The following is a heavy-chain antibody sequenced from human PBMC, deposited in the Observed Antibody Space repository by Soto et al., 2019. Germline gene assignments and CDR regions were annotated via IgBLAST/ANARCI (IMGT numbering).Heavy chain of an antibody. CDR2: IYYSGNT. CDR1: GGSISSSGYY. CDR3: ARDPRIYSDPYYFDY. J-gene: IGHJ4*02. V-gene: IGHV4-39*07. Sequence: PSETLSLTCTVSGGSISSSGYYWGWIRQPPGKGLEWIGYIYYSGNTYYNPSLKSRVTISVDTSKNQFSLKLSSVTAADTAVYYCARDPRIYSDPYYFDYWGQGTLVTVS. D-gene: IGHD4-17*01.